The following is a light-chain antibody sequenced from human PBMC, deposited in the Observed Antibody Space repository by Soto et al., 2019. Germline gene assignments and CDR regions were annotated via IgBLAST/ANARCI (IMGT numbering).Light chain of an antibody. CDR3: QQLHGYPIT. J-gene: IGKJ5*01. CDR1: RDIGSD. V-gene: IGKV1-6*01. Sequence: ATQMTQSPSSLAASVGGRSTLTCRASRDIGSDLIWYQQKPGKAATLLIYAAYNLQSGVTSRFRGSRSGTEFTLTVSSLQPEDFATYYCQQLHGYPITFGQGTRLEIK. CDR2: AAY.